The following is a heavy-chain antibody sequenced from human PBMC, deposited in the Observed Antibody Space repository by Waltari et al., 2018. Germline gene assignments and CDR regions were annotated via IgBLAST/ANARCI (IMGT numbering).Heavy chain of an antibody. CDR3: ARVPAAAGGVYYYYYMDV. J-gene: IGHJ6*03. CDR2: IYYSGST. D-gene: IGHD6-13*01. V-gene: IGHV4-59*01. CDR1: GGSISRYY. Sequence: QVQLQESGPGLVKPSETLSLTCTVSGGSISRYYWSWIRQPPGKGLEWIGYIYYSGSTNYNPSLKSRVTISVDTSKNQFSLKLSSVTAADTAVYYCARVPAAAGGVYYYYYMDVWGKGTTVTISS.